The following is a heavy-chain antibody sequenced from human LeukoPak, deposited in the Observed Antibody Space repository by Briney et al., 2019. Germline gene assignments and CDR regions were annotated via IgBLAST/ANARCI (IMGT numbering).Heavy chain of an antibody. D-gene: IGHD6-19*01. CDR2: INAGNGNT. CDR3: ARVVRYSSGPLTDLLPYYFDY. V-gene: IGHV1-3*03. Sequence: GASVKVSCKGSGYTFTSYAMHWVRQAPGQRLEWMGWINAGNGNTKYSQEFQGRVTITRDTSASAVYMELSSLRSDDMSVYYCARVVRYSSGPLTDLLPYYFDYWGQGTLVTVSS. CDR1: GYTFTSYA. J-gene: IGHJ4*02.